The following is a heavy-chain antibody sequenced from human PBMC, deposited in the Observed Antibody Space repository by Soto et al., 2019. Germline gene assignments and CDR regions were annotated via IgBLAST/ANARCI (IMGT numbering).Heavy chain of an antibody. V-gene: IGHV1-8*01. CDR2: MNPNSGNT. CDR3: ARGEWDGRDIVVVPTYYYYYYMDV. Sequence: ASVKVSCKASGYTFTSYDINWVRQATGQGLEWMGWMNPNSGNTGYAQKFQGRVTMTRNTSISTAYMELSSLRSEDTAVYYCARGEWDGRDIVVVPTYYYYYYMDVWGKGTTVTVSS. J-gene: IGHJ6*03. CDR1: GYTFTSYD. D-gene: IGHD2-2*01.